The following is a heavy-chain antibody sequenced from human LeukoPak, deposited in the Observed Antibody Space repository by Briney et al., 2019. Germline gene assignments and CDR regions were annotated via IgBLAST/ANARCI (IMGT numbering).Heavy chain of an antibody. CDR2: IYYSGST. CDR1: GGSFSGYY. Sequence: SETLSLTCAVYGGSFSGYYWSWIRQPPGKGLEWIGYIYYSGSTNYNPSLKSRVTISVDTSKNQFSLKLSSVTAADTAVYYCARIVITMVRGVKIYYFDYWGQGTLVTVSS. V-gene: IGHV4-59*01. J-gene: IGHJ4*02. D-gene: IGHD3-10*01. CDR3: ARIVITMVRGVKIYYFDY.